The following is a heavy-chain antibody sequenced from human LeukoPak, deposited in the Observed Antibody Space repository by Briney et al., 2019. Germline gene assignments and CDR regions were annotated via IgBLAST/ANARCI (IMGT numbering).Heavy chain of an antibody. Sequence: ASVTVSCKASGYTFTGYYMHWVRQAPGQGLEWMGWINPNSGGTNYAQKFQGRVTMTRDTSISTAYMELSRLRSDDTAVYYCARTLPPQTYGDYAYYYYGMDVWGQGTTVTVSS. CDR1: GYTFTGYY. CDR2: INPNSGGT. CDR3: ARTLPPQTYGDYAYYYYGMDV. V-gene: IGHV1-2*02. J-gene: IGHJ6*02. D-gene: IGHD4-17*01.